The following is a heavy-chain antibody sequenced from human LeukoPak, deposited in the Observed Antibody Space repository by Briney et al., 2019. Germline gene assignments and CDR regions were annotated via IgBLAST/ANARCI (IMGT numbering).Heavy chain of an antibody. CDR2: INPSGGST. V-gene: IGHV1-46*01. CDR1: GYTFTSYY. CDR3: ARDGVGATVDYYYYYMDV. Sequence: GASVKVSCKASGYTFTSYYMHWVRQAPGQGLEWMGIINPSGGSTSYTQKFQGRVTMTRDTSTSTVYMELSSLRSEDTAVYYCARDGVGATVDYYYYYMDVWGKGTTVTASS. D-gene: IGHD1-26*01. J-gene: IGHJ6*03.